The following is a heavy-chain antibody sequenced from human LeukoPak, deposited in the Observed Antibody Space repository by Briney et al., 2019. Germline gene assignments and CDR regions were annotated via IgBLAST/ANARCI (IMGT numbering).Heavy chain of an antibody. D-gene: IGHD4-17*01. V-gene: IGHV4-30-2*01. CDR2: IYHSGST. Sequence: SETLSLTCAVSGGSISSGGYSWSWLRQPPGKGLEWIGYIYHSGSTYYDPSLMSRVAISVDRSKNQFSLKLSSVTAADTAVYYCARAYYGDYYYYGMDVWGQGTTVTVSS. J-gene: IGHJ6*02. CDR1: GGSISSGGYS. CDR3: ARAYYGDYYYYGMDV.